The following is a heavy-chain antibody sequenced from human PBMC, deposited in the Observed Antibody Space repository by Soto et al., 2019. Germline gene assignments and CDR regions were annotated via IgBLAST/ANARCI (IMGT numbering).Heavy chain of an antibody. Sequence: GPSVKVSFKASGYTFTSYYMHWVRQAPGQGLEWMGIINPSGGSTSYAQKFQGRVTMTRDTSTSTVYMELSSLRSEDTAVYYCARVGYSYGSPDYWGQGTLVTVSS. CDR2: INPSGGST. D-gene: IGHD5-18*01. V-gene: IGHV1-46*01. CDR1: GYTFTSYY. J-gene: IGHJ4*02. CDR3: ARVGYSYGSPDY.